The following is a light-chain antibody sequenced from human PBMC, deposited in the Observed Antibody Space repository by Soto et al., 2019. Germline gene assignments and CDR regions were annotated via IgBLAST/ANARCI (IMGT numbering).Light chain of an antibody. CDR2: AAS. V-gene: IGKV1D-12*01. CDR3: QQANGFPFT. J-gene: IGKJ3*01. CDR1: QDIANW. Sequence: DLQMTQSPSSMSASVGDRVTITCRASQDIANWLAWYQQKPGKAPRLLIYAASSLQSGVPSRFSGSGSGTDFTLTISSLQPEDFATYYCQQANGFPFTFGPGTKVAIK.